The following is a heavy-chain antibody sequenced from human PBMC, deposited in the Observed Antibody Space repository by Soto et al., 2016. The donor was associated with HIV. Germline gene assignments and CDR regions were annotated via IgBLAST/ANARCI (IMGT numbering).Heavy chain of an antibody. CDR1: GFTFDDYG. J-gene: IGHJ6*03. Sequence: EVQLVESGGGVVRPGGSLRLSCAASGFTFDDYGMSWVRQAPGKGLEWVSGINWNGGSTGYADSVKGRFTISRDNAKNSLYLQMNSLRAEDTALYYCARVVEQQLPPLRRPGSCYMDVWGKGTTVTVSS. V-gene: IGHV3-20*04. CDR2: INWNGGST. CDR3: ARVVEQQLPPLRRPGSCYMDV. D-gene: IGHD6-13*01.